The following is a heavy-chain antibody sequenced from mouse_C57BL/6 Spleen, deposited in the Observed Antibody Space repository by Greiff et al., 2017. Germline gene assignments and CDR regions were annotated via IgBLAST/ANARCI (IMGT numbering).Heavy chain of an antibody. CDR3: ARGGSGLAWFAY. CDR2: IYPGSGST. Sequence: QVQLQQPGAELVKPGASVKMSCKASGYTFTSYWITWVKQRPGQGLEWIGDIYPGSGSTNYNEKFKSKATLTVDTSSSTAYMQLSSLTSEDSAVYYCARGGSGLAWFAYWGQGTMVTVSA. D-gene: IGHD3-2*02. V-gene: IGHV1-55*01. CDR1: GYTFTSYW. J-gene: IGHJ3*01.